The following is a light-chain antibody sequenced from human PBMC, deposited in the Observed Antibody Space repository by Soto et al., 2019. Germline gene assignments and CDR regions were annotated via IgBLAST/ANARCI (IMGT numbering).Light chain of an antibody. Sequence: QSVLTQSPSASETPGQRVTISCSGSRSNIGTYTVNWYQQLPGTAPTLLTFRNHQRPSGVPDRFSGSKSGTSASLAISGPKSEDEADYYCAAWDDSLRAVVFGGGNKLTVL. CDR1: RSNIGTYT. CDR3: AAWDDSLRAVV. J-gene: IGLJ2*01. V-gene: IGLV1-44*01. CDR2: RNH.